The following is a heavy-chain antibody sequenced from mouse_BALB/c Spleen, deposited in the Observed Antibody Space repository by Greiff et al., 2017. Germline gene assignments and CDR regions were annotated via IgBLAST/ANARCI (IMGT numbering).Heavy chain of an antibody. CDR2: INPSTGYT. V-gene: IGHV1-7*01. CDR3: ARQGRRAMDY. Sequence: VQLQQSGAELAKPGASVTMSCKASGYSFTSYWMHWVKQRPGQGLEWIGYINPSTGYTEYNQKFKDKATLTADKSSSTAYMQLSSLTSEDSAVYYGARQGRRAMDYWGQGTSVTVSS. D-gene: IGHD3-3*01. J-gene: IGHJ4*01. CDR1: GYSFTSYW.